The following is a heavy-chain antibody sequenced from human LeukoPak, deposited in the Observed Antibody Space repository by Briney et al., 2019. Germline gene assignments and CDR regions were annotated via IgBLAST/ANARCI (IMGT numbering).Heavy chain of an antibody. Sequence: PSETLSLTCTVSGGSINTYYGTWIRQPPGKGLEWIGYIHYSGSTNNNPSLKSRVTISVDTSKNQFSLKLTSVTAADTAVYYCARNYDFWSGYLDYWGQGTLVTVSS. V-gene: IGHV4-59*01. CDR1: GGSINTYY. CDR2: IHYSGST. CDR3: ARNYDFWSGYLDY. D-gene: IGHD3-3*01. J-gene: IGHJ4*02.